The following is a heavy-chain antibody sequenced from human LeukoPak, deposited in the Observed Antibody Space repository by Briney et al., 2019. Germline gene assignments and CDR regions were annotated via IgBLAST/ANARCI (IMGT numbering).Heavy chain of an antibody. V-gene: IGHV4-31*03. Sequence: TSETLSLTCTVSGGSINSGAHYWTWIRQHPGKGLEWIGYIYYSGSTYYNPSLESRLTISVDTSKNQFSLRLNSVTAADTAVYYCARDQVTAIADYYYYGMDVWGQGTTVTVSS. CDR1: GGSINSGAHY. CDR3: ARDQVTAIADYYYYGMDV. CDR2: IYYSGST. D-gene: IGHD2-21*02. J-gene: IGHJ6*02.